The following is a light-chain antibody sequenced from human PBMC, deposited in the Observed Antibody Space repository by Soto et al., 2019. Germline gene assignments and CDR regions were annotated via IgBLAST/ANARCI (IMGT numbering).Light chain of an antibody. CDR2: GAS. CDR3: QQYNKWPRT. CDR1: QSVNSY. Sequence: IVMTQSPATLSVSPGERAALSCRASQSVNSYLAWYQQKPGQAPRLLIFGASTRATGIPARFSGSGSGTEFTLTISSLQSEDFAVYYCQQYNKWPRTFGQGTKVDIK. J-gene: IGKJ1*01. V-gene: IGKV3-15*01.